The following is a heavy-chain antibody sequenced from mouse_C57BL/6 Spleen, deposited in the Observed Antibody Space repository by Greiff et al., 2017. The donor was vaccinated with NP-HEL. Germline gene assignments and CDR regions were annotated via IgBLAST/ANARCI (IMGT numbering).Heavy chain of an antibody. CDR3: AREGYYGSSYGAY. CDR2: INPNNGGT. V-gene: IGHV1-22*01. J-gene: IGHJ3*01. Sequence: VQLQQSGPELVKPGASVKMSCKASGYTFTDYNMHWVKQSHGKSLEWIGYINPNNGGTSYNQKFKGKATLTVNKSSSTAYMELRSLTSEDSAVYDCAREGYYGSSYGAYWGQGTLVTVSA. D-gene: IGHD1-1*01. CDR1: GYTFTDYN.